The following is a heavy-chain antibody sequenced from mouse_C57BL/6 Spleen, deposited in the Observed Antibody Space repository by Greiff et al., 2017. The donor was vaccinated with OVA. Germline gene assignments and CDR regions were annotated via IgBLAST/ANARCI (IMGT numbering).Heavy chain of an antibody. D-gene: IGHD1-1*01. J-gene: IGHJ2*01. CDR2: IYPGDGDT. V-gene: IGHV1-80*01. Sequence: VQRVESGAELVKPGASVKISCKASGYAFSSYWMNWVKQRPGKGLEWIGQIYPGDGDTNYNGKFKGKATLTADKSSSTAYMQLSSLTSEDSAVYFCARSDYYGSSYPYYFDYWGQGTTLTVSS. CDR3: ARSDYYGSSYPYYFDY. CDR1: GYAFSSYW.